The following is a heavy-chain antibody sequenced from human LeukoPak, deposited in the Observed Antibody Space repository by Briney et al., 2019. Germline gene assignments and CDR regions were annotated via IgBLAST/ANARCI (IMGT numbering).Heavy chain of an antibody. D-gene: IGHD3-9*01. CDR1: GHTFIDYY. Sequence: ASVKVSCKASGHTFIDYYLNWVRQAPGQGLEWMGWINPKSGGTNYAQKFQGRVTLTRDTSISTAYMELKSLRSDDTAIYYCARGGSSDYYFDYSTLDTWGQGTPVTVSS. CDR3: ARGGSSDYYFDYSTLDT. J-gene: IGHJ5*02. V-gene: IGHV1-2*02. CDR2: INPKSGGT.